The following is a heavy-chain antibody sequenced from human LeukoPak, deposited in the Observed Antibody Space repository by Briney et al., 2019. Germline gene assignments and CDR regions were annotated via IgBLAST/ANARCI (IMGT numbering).Heavy chain of an antibody. V-gene: IGHV4-4*07. J-gene: IGHJ4*02. CDR3: ARQIASAGTAGFDF. CDR1: GGSISSYY. Sequence: SETLSLTCTVSGGSISSYYWSWIRQPAGKGLEWIGRIYSTGSANYNPSLKSRVTMSVDTSKNQFSLRLRSVTAADTAVYYCARQIASAGTAGFDFWGQGALVTVSS. CDR2: IYSTGSA. D-gene: IGHD6-13*01.